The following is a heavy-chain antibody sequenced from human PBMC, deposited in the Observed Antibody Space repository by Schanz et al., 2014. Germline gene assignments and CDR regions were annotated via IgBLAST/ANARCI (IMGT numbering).Heavy chain of an antibody. D-gene: IGHD3-10*01. CDR3: AKGRFGELSAFDI. CDR1: TFTFDHYA. V-gene: IGHV3-23*05. Sequence: EVQLLESGGGLVQPGGSLRLSCSASTFTFDHYAMTWVRQAPGKGLEWVAAVSSSSDEIKYADSMRGRFTISRDNSRSTRYLQMNSLRAEDTAVYCCAKGRFGELSAFDIWGQGTMVTVSS. CDR2: VSSSSDEI. J-gene: IGHJ3*02.